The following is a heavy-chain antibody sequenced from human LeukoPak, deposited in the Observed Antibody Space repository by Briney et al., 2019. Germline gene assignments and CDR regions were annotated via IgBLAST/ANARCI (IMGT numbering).Heavy chain of an antibody. CDR3: ARGDYYGSGTNWFDP. D-gene: IGHD3-10*01. CDR1: GGSISSYY. CDR2: IYYSGST. Sequence: PSETLSLTCTVSGGSISSYYWSWIRQPPGKGLEWIGYIYYSGSTNYNPSLKSRVTISVDTSKNQFSLKLSSVTAADTAVHYCARGDYYGSGTNWFDPWGQGTLVTVSS. V-gene: IGHV4-59*01. J-gene: IGHJ5*02.